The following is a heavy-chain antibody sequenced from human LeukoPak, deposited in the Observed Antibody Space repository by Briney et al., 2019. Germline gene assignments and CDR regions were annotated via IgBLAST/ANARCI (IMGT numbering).Heavy chain of an antibody. CDR3: ARDPPNWEHYFDY. CDR2: IWYDGSNK. V-gene: IGHV3-33*01. CDR1: GFTFSSYG. D-gene: IGHD7-27*01. Sequence: GGSLRLSCAASGFTFSSYGMHWVRQAPVKGLEWVAVIWYDGSNKYYADSVKGRFTISRDNSKNTLHLQMNSLRAEDTAVYYCARDPPNWEHYFDYWGQGTLVTVSS. J-gene: IGHJ4*02.